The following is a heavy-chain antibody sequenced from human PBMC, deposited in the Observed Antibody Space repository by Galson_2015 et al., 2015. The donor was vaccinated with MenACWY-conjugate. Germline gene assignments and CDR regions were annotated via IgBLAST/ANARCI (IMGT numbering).Heavy chain of an antibody. CDR1: GFNFNMYS. CDR3: ARVGQERRTLLPNFDG. J-gene: IGHJ4*02. V-gene: IGHV3-30*01. D-gene: IGHD3-22*01. CDR2: ISYDGKDK. Sequence: ASGFNFNMYSLHWIRQAPGKGLEWVAVISYDGKDKFYGDSVKGRFIILRDNSKNTVYLQMNSLRGEDTGVYFCARVGQERRTLLPNFDGWGQGTRVTVPS.